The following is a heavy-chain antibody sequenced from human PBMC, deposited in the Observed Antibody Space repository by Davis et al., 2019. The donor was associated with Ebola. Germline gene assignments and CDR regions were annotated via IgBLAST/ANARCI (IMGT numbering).Heavy chain of an antibody. CDR3: ARGLQQLDYFDY. Sequence: MPSETLSLTCAVYGGSFSGYYWSCIRLPPGNGLEWIGEINHSGSTNYNPSLKSRVTISVDKSKDQFSLKLSSVTAADTAVYYCARGLQQLDYFDYWGQGTLVTVSS. D-gene: IGHD6-13*01. J-gene: IGHJ4*02. CDR1: GGSFSGYY. V-gene: IGHV4-34*01. CDR2: INHSGST.